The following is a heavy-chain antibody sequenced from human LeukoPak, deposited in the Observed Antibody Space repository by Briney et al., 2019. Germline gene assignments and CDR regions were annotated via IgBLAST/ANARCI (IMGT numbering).Heavy chain of an antibody. V-gene: IGHV5-51*01. J-gene: IGHJ4*02. CDR1: GYSFTSYW. CDR3: ARQDTNGWYPEF. Sequence: GESLKISCKGSGYSFTSYWIAWVRQMPGERLQWMGVIHPGDSDTRYSPSFQGQVTISVDKSITTAYLQWRSLKASDTAVYYCARQDTNGWYPEFWGQGTLVTVSS. D-gene: IGHD6-19*01. CDR2: IHPGDSDT.